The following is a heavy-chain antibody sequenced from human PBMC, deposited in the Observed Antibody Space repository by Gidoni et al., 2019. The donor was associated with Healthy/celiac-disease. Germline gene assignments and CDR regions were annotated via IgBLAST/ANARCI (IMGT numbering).Heavy chain of an antibody. Sequence: QVQLVESGGGVVQPGRSLRLSCAASGFTFSSYGMPWVRQAPGKGLEWVAVIWYDGSNKYYADSVKGRFTISRDNSKNTLYLQMNSLRAEDTAVYYCARGGRGYCSSTSCYTLNYGMDVWGQGTTVTVSS. D-gene: IGHD2-2*02. CDR2: IWYDGSNK. J-gene: IGHJ6*02. V-gene: IGHV3-33*01. CDR1: GFTFSSYG. CDR3: ARGGRGYCSSTSCYTLNYGMDV.